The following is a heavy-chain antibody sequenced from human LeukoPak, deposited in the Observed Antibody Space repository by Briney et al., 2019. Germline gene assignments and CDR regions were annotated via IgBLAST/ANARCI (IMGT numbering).Heavy chain of an antibody. V-gene: IGHV4-34*01. J-gene: IGHJ6*03. CDR3: ARMGRIAVAGWLYYYYYMDV. CDR2: INYTGST. CDR1: GGSFSGFY. Sequence: SETLSLTCAVYGGSFSGFYWSWIRHVPGKGLEWIGEINYTGSTSYNPSLKSRVTISVDTSKNQFSLKLSSVTAADTAVYYCARMGRIAVAGWLYYYYYMDVWGKGTTVTISS. D-gene: IGHD6-19*01.